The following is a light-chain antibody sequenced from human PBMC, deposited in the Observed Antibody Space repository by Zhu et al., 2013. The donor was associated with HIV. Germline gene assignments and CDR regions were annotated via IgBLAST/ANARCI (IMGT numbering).Light chain of an antibody. J-gene: IGLJ1*01. CDR2: RNS. V-gene: IGLV1-47*01. CDR3: ATWDDRLGGYV. CDR1: SSNIGDNY. Sequence: QSVVTQPPSASGTPGQRVTMSCSGSSSNIGDNYVFWYQHLPGTTPKLLMFRNSQRPSGVPDRFSGSKSGTSASLAISGLRSEDEGDYYCATWDDRLGGYVFGSGTTVTVL.